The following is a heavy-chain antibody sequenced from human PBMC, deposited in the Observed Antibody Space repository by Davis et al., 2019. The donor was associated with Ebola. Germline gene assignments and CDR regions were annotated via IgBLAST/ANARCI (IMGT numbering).Heavy chain of an antibody. D-gene: IGHD6-19*01. CDR3: AGAGYSSGWNFDY. CDR1: GGSFSGYY. V-gene: IGHV4-59*01. J-gene: IGHJ4*02. Sequence: SETLSLTCAVYGGSFSGYYWSWIRQPPGKGLEWIGYIYYSGSTNSKYSLKSRVTISVDRSKNQFSLKLSSVTAADTAVYYCAGAGYSSGWNFDYWGQGTLVTVSS. CDR2: IYYSGST.